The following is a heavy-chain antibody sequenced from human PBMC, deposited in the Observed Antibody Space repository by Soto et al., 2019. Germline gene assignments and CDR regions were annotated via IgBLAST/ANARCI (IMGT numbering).Heavy chain of an antibody. CDR2: ISSSKGKT. Sequence: QVQLVQSGAEVKKPGASVKVSCKASGYTFNNYDVAWVRRAPGQLLEWMGWISSSKGKTYYEQSLKGRDTMTTDTATAPTYMEVRGLTTADAAVYYCARKGNIGNFGLDVWGKGTTVTVSS. CDR1: GYTFNNYD. D-gene: IGHD3-10*01. V-gene: IGHV1-18*01. CDR3: ARKGNIGNFGLDV. J-gene: IGHJ6*01.